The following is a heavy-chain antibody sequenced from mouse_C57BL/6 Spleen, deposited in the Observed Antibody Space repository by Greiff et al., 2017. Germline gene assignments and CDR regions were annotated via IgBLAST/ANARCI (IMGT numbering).Heavy chain of an antibody. D-gene: IGHD1-1*01. V-gene: IGHV1-55*01. J-gene: IGHJ2*01. CDR3: ARKGYYGSSFDY. CDR1: GYTFTSYW. Sequence: QVQLQQPGAELVKPGASVKMSCKASGYTFTSYWITWVKQRPGQGLEWIGDIYPGSGSTNYNEKFKSKATLTVDTSSSTAYMQLSSLTSEDSAVYYGARKGYYGSSFDYWGQGTTLTVSS. CDR2: IYPGSGST.